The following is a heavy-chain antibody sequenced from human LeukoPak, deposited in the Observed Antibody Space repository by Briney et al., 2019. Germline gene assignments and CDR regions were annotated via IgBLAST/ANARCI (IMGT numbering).Heavy chain of an antibody. CDR3: ARASTSYYYDSSGLDY. Sequence: GGSLRLSCAASGFTFSSYGMHWVRQAPGKGLEWVAVIWYDGSNKYYADSVKGRFTISRDNSKNTLYLQMNSLRAEDTAVYYCARASTSYYYDSSGLDYWGQGTLVTVSS. V-gene: IGHV3-33*01. CDR2: IWYDGSNK. D-gene: IGHD3-22*01. CDR1: GFTFSSYG. J-gene: IGHJ4*02.